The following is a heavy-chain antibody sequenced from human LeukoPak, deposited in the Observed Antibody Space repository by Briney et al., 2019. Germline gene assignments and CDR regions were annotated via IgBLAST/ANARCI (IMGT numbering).Heavy chain of an antibody. D-gene: IGHD3-3*01. Sequence: ASVKVSCKASGYTFTSYGISWVRQAPGQGLEWMGWISAYNGNTNYAQKLQGRVTMTTDTSTSTAYMELRSLRSDDTAVYYCARAPYYDFWSGYSYWGQGTLVTVSS. CDR1: GYTFTSYG. CDR2: ISAYNGNT. CDR3: ARAPYYDFWSGYSY. V-gene: IGHV1-18*01. J-gene: IGHJ4*02.